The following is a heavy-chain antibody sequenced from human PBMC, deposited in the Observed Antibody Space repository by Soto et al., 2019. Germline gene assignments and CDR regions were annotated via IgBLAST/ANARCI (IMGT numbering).Heavy chain of an antibody. Sequence: EVQLVESGGGLVKPGGSLRLSCAASGFTFSSYSMNWVRQAPGKGLEWVSSISSSSSYIYYADSVKGRFTISRDNAKNSLYLQMTSLRAEDTAVYYCAREPYGDPSYFDLWGRGTLVTVSS. CDR3: AREPYGDPSYFDL. V-gene: IGHV3-21*01. D-gene: IGHD4-17*01. CDR2: ISSSSSYI. CDR1: GFTFSSYS. J-gene: IGHJ2*01.